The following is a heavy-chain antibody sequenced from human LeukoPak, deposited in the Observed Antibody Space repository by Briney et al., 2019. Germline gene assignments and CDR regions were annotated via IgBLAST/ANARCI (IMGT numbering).Heavy chain of an antibody. CDR1: GFTFSRYA. Sequence: GGSLRLSCTASGFTFSRYAMHWLRQAPGKGLEWVAVVAYDGSNKYPADSLKGRFTISRDNSKNTLFLEMNSLRPEDTAVYYCAKYAGAGAYDRHNDFDSWGQGTMVTVSS. J-gene: IGHJ4*02. V-gene: IGHV3-30*18. CDR3: AKYAGAGAYDRHNDFDS. D-gene: IGHD3-22*01. CDR2: VAYDGSNK.